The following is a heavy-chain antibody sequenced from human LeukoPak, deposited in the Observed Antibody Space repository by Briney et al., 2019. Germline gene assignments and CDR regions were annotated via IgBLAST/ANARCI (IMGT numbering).Heavy chain of an antibody. V-gene: IGHV3-33*01. CDR2: IWYDGSNK. CDR1: GFTFSSYG. D-gene: IGHD2-21*02. J-gene: IGHJ6*02. Sequence: WGSLRLSCAASGFTFSSYGMHWVRQAPGKGLEWVAVIWYDGSNKYYADSVKGRFTISRDSSKDTLFLQMNTLRAEDTAVYYCARDPTDYYYYVMDVWGQGTTVTVYS. CDR3: ARDPTDYYYYVMDV.